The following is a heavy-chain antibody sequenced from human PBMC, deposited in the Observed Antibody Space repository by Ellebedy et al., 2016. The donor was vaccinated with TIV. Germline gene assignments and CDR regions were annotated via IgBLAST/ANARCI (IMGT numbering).Heavy chain of an antibody. V-gene: IGHV3-48*02. CDR2: ISISSTTT. CDR3: AIDQYTYWYFDL. CDR1: GFTFSNYA. J-gene: IGHJ2*01. D-gene: IGHD1-1*01. Sequence: GESLKISCAASGFTFSNYAMNWVRQAPGKGLEWVSYISISSTTTYYADSVKGRFTISRDDAKNSLYLQMNSLRDDDPALYYCAIDQYTYWYFDLWGRGTLFTVSS.